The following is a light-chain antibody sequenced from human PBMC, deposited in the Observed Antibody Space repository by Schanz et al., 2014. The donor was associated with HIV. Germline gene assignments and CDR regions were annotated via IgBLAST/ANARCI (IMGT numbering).Light chain of an antibody. CDR3: HQYGSSPRT. CDR2: DAS. CDR1: QSVFTY. Sequence: EIVMTQSPATLSLSPGERATLSCRASQSVFTYLAWYQQKPGQAPRLLIYDASNRATGIPARFSGSGSGTDFTLTISSLEPEDFAVYYCHQYGSSPRTFGQGTKVEI. V-gene: IGKV3-11*01. J-gene: IGKJ1*01.